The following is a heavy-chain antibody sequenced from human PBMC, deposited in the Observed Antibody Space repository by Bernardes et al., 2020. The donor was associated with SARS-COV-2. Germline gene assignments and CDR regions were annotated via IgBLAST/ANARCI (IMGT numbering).Heavy chain of an antibody. CDR1: GFTFSSYA. CDR3: TRGAGRRVDDSSVDYRDY. CDR2: ISYDGSNK. V-gene: IGHV3-30*14. Sequence: GGSLRLSCAASGFTFSSYAMHWVRQAPGKGLEWVAVISYDGSNKYYADSVKGRFTISRDNFEHTLYLQMNSLRAEDTAIYYCTRGAGRRVDDSSVDYRDYWGQGILVTVSS. J-gene: IGHJ4*02. D-gene: IGHD3-22*01.